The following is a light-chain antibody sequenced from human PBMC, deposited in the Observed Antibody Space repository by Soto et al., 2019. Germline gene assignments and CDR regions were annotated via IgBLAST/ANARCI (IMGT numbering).Light chain of an antibody. CDR3: QQYDVSPIT. V-gene: IGKV3-20*01. CDR1: QSVRGER. Sequence: EIVLTQSPDTLSLSPGERATLSCSASQSVRGERLAWYQHKRGQAPRLVIFDASSRATGIPERFSGSGSGTDFTLTITRLEPEDFAVYFCQQYDVSPITFGLGTRLEI. CDR2: DAS. J-gene: IGKJ5*01.